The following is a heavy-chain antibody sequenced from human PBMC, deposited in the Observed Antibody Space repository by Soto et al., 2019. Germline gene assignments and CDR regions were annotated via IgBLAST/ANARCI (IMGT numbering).Heavy chain of an antibody. CDR2: ISPKNGNT. J-gene: IGHJ5*02. CDR3: ATSYDSGFDP. CDR1: VYSFSTYD. Sequence: ASVKVSCKASVYSFSTYDISCLRQAPGQGPEWMGRISPKNGNTNYAQNFQDRVTMTADTSSSTAYMELRGLRSDDTAKYYCATSYDSGFDPWGQGTLVTVSS. V-gene: IGHV1-18*04. D-gene: IGHD3-3*01.